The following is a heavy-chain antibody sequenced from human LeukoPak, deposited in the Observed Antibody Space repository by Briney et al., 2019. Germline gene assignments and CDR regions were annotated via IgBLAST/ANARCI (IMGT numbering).Heavy chain of an antibody. CDR3: ARGDSSPGAFDI. CDR1: GGSFSGYY. CDR2: IYHSGST. D-gene: IGHD6-6*01. Sequence: SETLSLTCAVYGGSFSGYYWSWIRQPPGKGLEWIGYIYHSGSTYYNPSLKSRVTISVDRSKNQFSLKLSSVTAADTAVYYCARGDSSPGAFDIWGQGTMVTVSS. J-gene: IGHJ3*02. V-gene: IGHV4-34*01.